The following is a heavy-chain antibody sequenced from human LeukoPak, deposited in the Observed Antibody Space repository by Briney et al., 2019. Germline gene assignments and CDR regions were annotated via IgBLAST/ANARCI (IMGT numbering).Heavy chain of an antibody. CDR3: ARSEQLGAFDI. CDR2: IIPILGIA. D-gene: IGHD6-13*01. Sequence: ASVKVSCKASGGTFSSYAISWVRQGPGQGLEWMGRIIPILGIANYAQKFQGRVTITADKSTSTAYMELSSLRSEDTAVYYCARSEQLGAFDIWGQGTMVTVSS. J-gene: IGHJ3*02. V-gene: IGHV1-69*04. CDR1: GGTFSSYA.